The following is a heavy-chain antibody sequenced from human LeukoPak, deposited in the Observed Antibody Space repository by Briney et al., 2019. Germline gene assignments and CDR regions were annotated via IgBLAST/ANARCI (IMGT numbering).Heavy chain of an antibody. CDR2: ISWNSGSI. Sequence: SLRLSCAASGFTFYDYAMHWVRPAPGKGLEWVSGISWNSGSIGYADSVKGRFTISRDNAKNSLYLQMNSLRAEDTALYYCAKTIGGWGSLTDYWGQGTLVTVSS. CDR3: AKTIGGWGSLTDY. J-gene: IGHJ4*02. V-gene: IGHV3-9*01. CDR1: GFTFYDYA. D-gene: IGHD7-27*01.